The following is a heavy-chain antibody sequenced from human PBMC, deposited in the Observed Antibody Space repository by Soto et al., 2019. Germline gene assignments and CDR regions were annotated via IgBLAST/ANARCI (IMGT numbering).Heavy chain of an antibody. V-gene: IGHV4-30-2*01. CDR3: ARVPSP. CDR2: IYHSGST. Sequence: SEALSVTCAGSGGSMRRGGYSGSWIRQPPGKGLEWIGYIYHSGSTYYNPSLKSRVTISVDRSKNQFSLKLSSVTAADTAVYYCARVPSPWGQGTLVTVS. J-gene: IGHJ5*02. CDR1: GGSMRRGGYS.